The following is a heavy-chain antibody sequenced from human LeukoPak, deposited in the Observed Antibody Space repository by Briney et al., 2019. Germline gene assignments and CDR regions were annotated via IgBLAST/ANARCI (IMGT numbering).Heavy chain of an antibody. J-gene: IGHJ5*02. V-gene: IGHV1-2*02. CDR1: GYTFTGYY. D-gene: IGHD6-13*01. Sequence: ASVKVSCKASGYTFTGYYMHWVRQAPGQGLEWMGWINPNSGGTNYAQKFQGRVTMTRDTSISTAYMELSRLRSDDTAVYYCARELCSSWSRNWFDPWGQGTLVTVSS. CDR3: ARELCSSWSRNWFDP. CDR2: INPNSGGT.